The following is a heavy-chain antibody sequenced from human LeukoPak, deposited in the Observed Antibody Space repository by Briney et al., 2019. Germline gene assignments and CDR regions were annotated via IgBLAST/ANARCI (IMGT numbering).Heavy chain of an antibody. D-gene: IGHD2-15*01. V-gene: IGHV3-64*01. Sequence: GGSLRLSCAASGFIFSSYAMHWVRQAPGKGLEYVSAMSSNGDNTIYASSVKGRFTISRDNSKNTLYLQMGNLRADDMAVYYCARKVAQGPFDIWGQGTMVTVSS. J-gene: IGHJ3*02. CDR3: ARKVAQGPFDI. CDR1: GFIFSSYA. CDR2: MSSNGDNT.